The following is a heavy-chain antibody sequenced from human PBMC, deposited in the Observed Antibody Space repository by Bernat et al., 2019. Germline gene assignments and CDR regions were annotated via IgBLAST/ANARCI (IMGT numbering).Heavy chain of an antibody. CDR2: ISSSSSYM. D-gene: IGHD1-26*01. J-gene: IGHJ5*02. Sequence: EVQLVESGGGLVKPGGSLRLSCAASGFTFSSYSMNWVRQAPGKGLEWVSSISSSSSYMYYADSVKGRFTISRDNAKNSLDLQMNSLRAEDTAVYYCAIEWELRVPNHWGQGTLVTVSS. CDR1: GFTFSSYS. CDR3: AIEWELRVPNH. V-gene: IGHV3-21*01.